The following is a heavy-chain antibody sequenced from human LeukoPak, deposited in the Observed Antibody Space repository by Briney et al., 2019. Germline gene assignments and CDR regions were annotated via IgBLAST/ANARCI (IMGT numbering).Heavy chain of an antibody. CDR1: GGTFSSYA. Sequence: ASVKVSCKASGGTFSSYAISWVRQAPGQGLEWMGGIIPIFGTANYAQKFQGRVTITADESTSTAYMELSSLRSEDTAVYYCARAGFEWLLSEICCSFDYWGQGTLVTVSS. J-gene: IGHJ4*02. CDR2: IIPIFGTA. D-gene: IGHD3-9*01. CDR3: ARAGFEWLLSEICCSFDY. V-gene: IGHV1-69*01.